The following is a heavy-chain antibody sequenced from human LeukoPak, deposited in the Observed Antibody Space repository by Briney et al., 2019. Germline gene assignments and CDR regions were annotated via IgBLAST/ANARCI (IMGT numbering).Heavy chain of an antibody. Sequence: GGSLRLSCAASGFIFSSYAMSWVRQAPGKGLEWVSAISASGGSTFYADSVKGRFTISRDNSKNTLYLQMNSLRAEDTALYYCAKGRGYSGYDFFDYWGQGTLVTVSS. CDR2: ISASGGST. J-gene: IGHJ4*02. D-gene: IGHD5-12*01. CDR3: AKGRGYSGYDFFDY. CDR1: GFIFSSYA. V-gene: IGHV3-23*01.